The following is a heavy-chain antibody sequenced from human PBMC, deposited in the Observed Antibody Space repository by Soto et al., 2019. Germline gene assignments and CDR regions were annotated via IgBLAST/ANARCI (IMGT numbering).Heavy chain of an antibody. CDR3: AGNIVATIGTRDY. J-gene: IGHJ4*02. Sequence: SETLSLTCTVSGGSISSYYWSWIRQPPGKGLEWIGYIYYSGSTNYNPSLKSRVTISVDTSKNQFSLKLSSVTAADTAVYYCAGNIVATIGTRDYWVQGTLVTVSS. CDR2: IYYSGST. D-gene: IGHD5-12*01. CDR1: GGSISSYY. V-gene: IGHV4-59*13.